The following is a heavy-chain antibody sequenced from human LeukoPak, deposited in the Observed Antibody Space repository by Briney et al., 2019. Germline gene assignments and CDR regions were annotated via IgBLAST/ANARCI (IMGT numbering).Heavy chain of an antibody. V-gene: IGHV4-30-4*01. Sequence: PSEILSLTCTVSGGSISSGDYYWSWIRQPPGKGLEWIGYIYYGGSTYYNPSLKSRVTISVDTSKNQFSLKLSSVTAADTAVYYRASNTSGRAFDIWGQGTTVTVSS. CDR2: IYYGGST. CDR3: ASNTSGRAFDI. D-gene: IGHD6-25*01. J-gene: IGHJ3*02. CDR1: GGSISSGDYY.